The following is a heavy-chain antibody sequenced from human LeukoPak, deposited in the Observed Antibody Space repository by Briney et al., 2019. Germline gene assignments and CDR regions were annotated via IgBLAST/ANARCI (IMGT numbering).Heavy chain of an antibody. CDR3: ATVLYGDYLNWFDP. Sequence: GASVKVSCKVSGYTLTELSMHWVRQAPGKGLEWMGGFDPEDGETIYAQKFQGRVTMTEDTSTDTAYMELSSLRSEDTAVYYCATVLYGDYLNWFDPWGQGTLVTVSS. CDR2: FDPEDGET. J-gene: IGHJ5*02. CDR1: GYTLTELS. V-gene: IGHV1-24*01. D-gene: IGHD4-17*01.